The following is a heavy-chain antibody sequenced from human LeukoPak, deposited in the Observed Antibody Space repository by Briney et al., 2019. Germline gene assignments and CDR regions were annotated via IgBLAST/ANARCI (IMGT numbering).Heavy chain of an antibody. Sequence: ASVKVSCKASGYTFTGYYMHWVRQAPGQGLEWMGWINPNSGGTNYAQKFQGRVTMTRDTSISTAYMELSRLRSDDTAVYYCARSRGYSSGWYVYWGQGTLVTVSS. CDR3: ARSRGYSSGWYVY. D-gene: IGHD6-19*01. CDR2: INPNSGGT. CDR1: GYTFTGYY. J-gene: IGHJ4*02. V-gene: IGHV1-2*02.